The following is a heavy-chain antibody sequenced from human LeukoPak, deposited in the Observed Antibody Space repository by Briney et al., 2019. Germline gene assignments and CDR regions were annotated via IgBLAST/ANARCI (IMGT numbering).Heavy chain of an antibody. D-gene: IGHD5-12*01. Sequence: GSLRLSCAASGFTFISYAMQWVRQAPGKGLEWVAVISYDGSNKYYADSVKGRFTISRDNSKTTLYLQMNSLRAEDTAVYYCARDRSGYDLGIDYWGQGTLVTVSS. CDR3: ARDRSGYDLGIDY. CDR2: ISYDGSNK. CDR1: GFTFISYA. J-gene: IGHJ4*02. V-gene: IGHV3-30*04.